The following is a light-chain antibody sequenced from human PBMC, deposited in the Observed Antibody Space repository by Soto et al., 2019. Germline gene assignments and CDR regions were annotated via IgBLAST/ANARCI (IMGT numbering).Light chain of an antibody. CDR1: SSDVGSYNL. CDR2: EVS. J-gene: IGLJ1*01. V-gene: IGLV2-23*02. Sequence: QSVLTQPASVSGSPGQSITISCTGTSSDVGSYNLVSWYQQHPGKAPKLMICEVSKRPSGVSNRFSGSKSGNTASLTISRLQAEDEADYYCCSYAGSSTVFGTGTKVTVL. CDR3: CSYAGSSTV.